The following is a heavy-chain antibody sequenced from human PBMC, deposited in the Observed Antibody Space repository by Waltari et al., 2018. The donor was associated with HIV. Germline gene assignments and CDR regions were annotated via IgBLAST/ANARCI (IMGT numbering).Heavy chain of an antibody. D-gene: IGHD1-1*01. Sequence: EVQLVESGGGLVQPGGSLRLSCAASGFTVSSNYMSWVRQAPGKGLEWVSVSYSGGSTYYADSVKGRFTISRDNSKNTLYLQMNSLRAEDTAVYYCARSLLATYYFDYWGQGTLVTVSS. CDR1: GFTVSSNY. V-gene: IGHV3-66*01. J-gene: IGHJ4*02. CDR2: SYSGGST. CDR3: ARSLLATYYFDY.